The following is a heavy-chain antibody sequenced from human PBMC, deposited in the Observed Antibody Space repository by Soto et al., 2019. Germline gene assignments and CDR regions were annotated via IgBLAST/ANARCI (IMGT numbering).Heavy chain of an antibody. D-gene: IGHD3-9*01. J-gene: IGHJ6*02. CDR3: ARGDSYLLRYFDWLWPHYYYYGMDV. V-gene: IGHV7-4-1*01. Sequence: ASVEVSCKASGYTFTSYAMNWVRQAPGQGLEWMGWINTNTGNPTYAQGFTGRFVFSLDTSVSTAYLQICSLKAEDTAVYYCARGDSYLLRYFDWLWPHYYYYGMDVWGQGTTVTVSS. CDR1: GYTFTSYA. CDR2: INTNTGNP.